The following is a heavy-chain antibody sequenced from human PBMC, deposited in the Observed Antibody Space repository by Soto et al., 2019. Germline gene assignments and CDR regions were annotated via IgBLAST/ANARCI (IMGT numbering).Heavy chain of an antibody. J-gene: IGHJ4*02. V-gene: IGHV3-9*01. CDR3: ATEYCSGGSCYAYYFDY. Sequence: EVQLVESGGGLVQPDRSLRLSCAASGFTFDDYAMHWVRQAPGKGLEWVSGISWNSGSIGYADSVKGRFTISRDNAKNSLYLQMNSLRAEDTALYYCATEYCSGGSCYAYYFDYWGQGTLVTVSS. D-gene: IGHD2-15*01. CDR1: GFTFDDYA. CDR2: ISWNSGSI.